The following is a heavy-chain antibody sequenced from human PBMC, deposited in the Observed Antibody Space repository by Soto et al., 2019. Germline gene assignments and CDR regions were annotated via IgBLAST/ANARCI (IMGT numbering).Heavy chain of an antibody. CDR3: ARVRDWFDP. V-gene: IGHV4-34*01. Sequence: SETLSLTCAVYGGSFSGYYWNWIRQPPGKGLEWIGEIDHSGYTSYNPSLKSRVTISVDTSKNQFSLRLTSVTAADTAVYYCARVRDWFDPWGQGTLVTVSS. CDR2: IDHSGYT. D-gene: IGHD3-3*01. CDR1: GGSFSGYY. J-gene: IGHJ5*02.